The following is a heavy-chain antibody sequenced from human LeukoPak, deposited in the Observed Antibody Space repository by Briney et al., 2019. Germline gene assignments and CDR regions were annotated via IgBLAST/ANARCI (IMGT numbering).Heavy chain of an antibody. V-gene: IGHV4-31*03. CDR2: IYYTGTT. J-gene: IGHJ4*02. CDR3: ARSGDAYSFDY. Sequence: SQTLSLTCTVSGGAISSGGYYWSWIRQRPGKGLDWIGYIYYTGTTYYHPSPKSRVTISLDTSKNQFSLRLNSVTAADAAVYFCARSGDAYSFDYWGQGSLVIVSS. CDR1: GGAISSGGYY. D-gene: IGHD5-24*01.